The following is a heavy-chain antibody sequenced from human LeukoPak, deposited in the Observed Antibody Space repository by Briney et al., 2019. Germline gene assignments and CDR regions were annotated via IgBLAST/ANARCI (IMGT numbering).Heavy chain of an antibody. CDR1: GYTFTGYD. V-gene: IGHV1-2*02. J-gene: IGHJ4*02. CDR2: MNPNSGGT. CDR3: ARSSATPFDY. D-gene: IGHD2-15*01. Sequence: ASVKVSCKASGYTFTGYDMHWVRQAPGQGLEWMGWMNPNSGGTNYAQKFQGRVTMTRNTSISTAYMELSRLRSDDTAVYYCARSSATPFDYWGQGTLVTVSS.